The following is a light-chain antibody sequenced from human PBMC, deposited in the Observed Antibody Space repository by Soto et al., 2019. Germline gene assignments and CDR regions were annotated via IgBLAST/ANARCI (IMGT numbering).Light chain of an antibody. CDR3: QSYDSGLSAVV. Sequence: QPVLTQPPSVSGAPGQRVIISCTGSSSNIGAGYDVHWYQQLPGRAPKVLIHGNSNRPSGVPDRFSGSKAGTSASLAITGLQAEDEADYHCQSYDSGLSAVVFGGGTKVTVL. CDR1: SSNIGAGYD. J-gene: IGLJ2*01. V-gene: IGLV1-40*01. CDR2: GNS.